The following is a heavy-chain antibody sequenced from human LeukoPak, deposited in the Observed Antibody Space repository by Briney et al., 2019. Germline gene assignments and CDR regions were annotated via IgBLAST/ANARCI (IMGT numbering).Heavy chain of an antibody. V-gene: IGHV1-8*03. J-gene: IGHJ6*03. CDR1: GYTFNTFD. D-gene: IGHD3-3*01. CDR2: MNPNSGNT. Sequence: ASVKVSCKTSGYTFNTFDINWVRQATGQGLEWMGWMNPNSGNTGYAQKFQGRVTITTNTSISTAYMELNSLRSEDTAVYYCARGTSFAYDYYYYMDVWGKGTTVTVSS. CDR3: ARGTSFAYDYYYYMDV.